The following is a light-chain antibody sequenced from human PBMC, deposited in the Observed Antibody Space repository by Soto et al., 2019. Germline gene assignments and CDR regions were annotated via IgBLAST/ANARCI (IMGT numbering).Light chain of an antibody. CDR3: QQYNSYS. Sequence: DIQLTQAPSFLSASAGDRVSITCRASQTISSWLAWYQQKPGKAPKLLIYDASRLQSGVPSRFSGSGSGTEFTLTISSLQPDDFATYYCQQYNSYSFGQGTKVDIK. V-gene: IGKV1-5*01. CDR2: DAS. CDR1: QTISSW. J-gene: IGKJ1*01.